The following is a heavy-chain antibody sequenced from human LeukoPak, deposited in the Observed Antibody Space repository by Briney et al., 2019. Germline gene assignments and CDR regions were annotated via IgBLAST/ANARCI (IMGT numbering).Heavy chain of an antibody. D-gene: IGHD3-22*01. CDR1: GFTFSSYS. Sequence: GGSLRLSCAASGFTFSSYSMNWVRQAPGKGLEWVSAFSGSGGSTYYADSVKGRFTISRDNSKNTLYLQMNSLRAEDTAVYYCAKDDYYDTSGYRDWGQGTLVTVSS. CDR2: FSGSGGST. J-gene: IGHJ4*02. V-gene: IGHV3-23*01. CDR3: AKDDYYDTSGYRD.